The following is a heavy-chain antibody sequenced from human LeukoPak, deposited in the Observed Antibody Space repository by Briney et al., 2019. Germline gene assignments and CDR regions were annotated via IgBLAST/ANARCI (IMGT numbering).Heavy chain of an antibody. D-gene: IGHD2-2*01. CDR1: VGTFSSYA. CDR2: IIPIFGTA. CDR3: ATRVVPAAMKFDY. V-gene: IGHV1-69*13. Sequence: SVNVSCKASVGTFSSYAISWVRQAPGQGLEWMGGIIPIFGTANYAQKFQGRVTITADESTSTAYMELSSLRSEDTAVYYCATRVVPAAMKFDYWGQGTLVTVSS. J-gene: IGHJ4*02.